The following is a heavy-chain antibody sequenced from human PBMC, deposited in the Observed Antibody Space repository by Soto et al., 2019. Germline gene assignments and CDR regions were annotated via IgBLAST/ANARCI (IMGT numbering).Heavy chain of an antibody. CDR1: GGSFSGYY. CDR3: ARGGIVVVPAAANFDY. CDR2: INQSGST. J-gene: IGHJ4*02. V-gene: IGHV4-34*01. Sequence: SETLSLTCAVYGGSFSGYYWSWIRQPPGKGLEWIGEINQSGSTNYNPSLKSRVTISVDTSKNQFSLKLSSVTAADTAVYYCARGGIVVVPAAANFDYWGQGTLVTVSS. D-gene: IGHD2-2*01.